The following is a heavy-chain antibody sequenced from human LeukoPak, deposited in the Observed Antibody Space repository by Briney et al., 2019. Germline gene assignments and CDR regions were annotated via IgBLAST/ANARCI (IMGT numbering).Heavy chain of an antibody. CDR1: GGTFSSYA. CDR3: ARGVGATMPHYFDY. Sequence: GSSVKVSCKASGGTFSSYAISWVRQAPGQGLEWMGMIIPIFGTANYAQKFQGRVTITTDESTSTAYMELSSLRSEDTAVYYCARGVGATMPHYFDYWGQGTLVTVSS. D-gene: IGHD1-26*01. J-gene: IGHJ4*02. V-gene: IGHV1-69*05. CDR2: IIPIFGTA.